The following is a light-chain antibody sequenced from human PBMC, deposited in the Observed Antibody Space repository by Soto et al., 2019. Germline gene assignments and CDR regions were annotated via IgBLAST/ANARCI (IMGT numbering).Light chain of an antibody. J-gene: IGKJ2*01. CDR2: SAS. Sequence: DIQMTQSPSSLSASVGDRVTITCRASQGISNYLAWYQQKPGKVPKLLIYSASTLHSGVPSRFSGSGSGTDFTLTISSLEPEDVATYYCQHYNNDPYTFGQGTKLEIK. V-gene: IGKV1-27*01. CDR1: QGISNY. CDR3: QHYNNDPYT.